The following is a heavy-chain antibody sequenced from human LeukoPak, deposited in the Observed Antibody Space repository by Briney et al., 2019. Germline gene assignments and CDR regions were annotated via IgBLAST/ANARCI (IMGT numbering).Heavy chain of an antibody. J-gene: IGHJ5*02. V-gene: IGHV3-21*01. CDR3: ARGQRYCSSISCFNWFDP. CDR1: GFTFSSYS. Sequence: GGSLRLSCAASGFTFSSYSMNWVRQAPGKGLEWVSSISSSSSYIYYADSVKGRFTISRDNAKNSLYLQMNSLRAEDTAVYYCARGQRYCSSISCFNWFDPWGQGTLVTVSS. D-gene: IGHD2-2*01. CDR2: ISSSSSYI.